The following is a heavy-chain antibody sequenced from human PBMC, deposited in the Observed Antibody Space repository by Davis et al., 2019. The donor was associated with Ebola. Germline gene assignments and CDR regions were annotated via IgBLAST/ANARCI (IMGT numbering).Heavy chain of an antibody. J-gene: IGHJ5*02. CDR2: IWYDGSNK. V-gene: IGHV3-33*08. CDR3: ARDSSDRGWFDP. D-gene: IGHD3-22*01. CDR1: GFTFSSYG. Sequence: PGGSLRLSCAASGFTFSSYGMHWVRQAPGKGLEWVAVIWYDGSNKYYADSVKGRFTISRDNSKNTLYLQMNSLRAEDTAVYYCARDSSDRGWFDPWGQGTLVTVSS.